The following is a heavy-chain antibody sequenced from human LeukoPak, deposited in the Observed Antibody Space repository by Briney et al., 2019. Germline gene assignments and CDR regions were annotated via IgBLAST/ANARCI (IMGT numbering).Heavy chain of an antibody. J-gene: IGHJ4*02. V-gene: IGHV4-59*12. Sequence: SETLSLTCTVAGASISSWYWSWIRQPPGKGLEWIGNIHGSGNTNYNPSLKSRVTMSVDTSKNQFSLKLSSVTAADTAVYYCARVSGTTSGYYFDYWGQGTLVTVSS. D-gene: IGHD3-10*01. CDR1: GASISSWY. CDR3: ARVSGTTSGYYFDY. CDR2: IHGSGNT.